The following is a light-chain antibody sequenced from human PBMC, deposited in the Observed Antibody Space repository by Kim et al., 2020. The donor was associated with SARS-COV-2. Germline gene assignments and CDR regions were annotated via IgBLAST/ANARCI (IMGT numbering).Light chain of an antibody. CDR1: NMGSKS. Sequence: APGMKARITCGGNNMGSKSVHCYQQKPGQAPVMVIYYDSDRPSGIPERFSGSNSGNTATLTISRVEAGDEADYYCQVWDSSSDHWVFGGGTQLTVL. V-gene: IGLV3-21*04. J-gene: IGLJ3*02. CDR2: YDS. CDR3: QVWDSSSDHWV.